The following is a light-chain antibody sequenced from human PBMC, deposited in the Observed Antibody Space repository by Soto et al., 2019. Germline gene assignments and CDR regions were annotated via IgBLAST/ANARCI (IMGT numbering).Light chain of an antibody. V-gene: IGLV2-14*01. Sequence: QSVLTQPASVSGAPGQSITISCTGTSSYVCVYNSVSWYRQDTGKAPKLIIYDVTYRPSGDSNRFSASKYGNTASLTISGINSEVEAAYHCSSFTTSIIHVFGTGTMVTV. J-gene: IGLJ1*01. CDR1: SSYVCVYNS. CDR2: DVT. CDR3: SSFTTSIIHV.